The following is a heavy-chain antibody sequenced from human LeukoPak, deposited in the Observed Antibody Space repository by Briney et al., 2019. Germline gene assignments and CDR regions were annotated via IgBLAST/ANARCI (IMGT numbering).Heavy chain of an antibody. CDR1: GFTFSSYA. Sequence: GGSLRLSCAASGFTFSSYAMSWVRQAPGKGLEWVSAIIDCGGSTYYADSVKGRFTISRDNSKNTLYLQMNTLRAEDTAVYYCAKILFGDYADRNVWGQGTTVTVSS. J-gene: IGHJ6*02. CDR2: IIDCGGST. V-gene: IGHV3-23*01. CDR3: AKILFGDYADRNV. D-gene: IGHD4-17*01.